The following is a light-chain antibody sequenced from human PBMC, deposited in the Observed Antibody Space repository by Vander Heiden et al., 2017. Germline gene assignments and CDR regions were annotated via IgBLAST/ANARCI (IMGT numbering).Light chain of an antibody. V-gene: IGKV4-1*01. CDR2: WAS. J-gene: IGKJ2*01. CDR1: QSVLYSSNNKKY. CDR3: QQYYSTPYT. Sequence: DIVMTQSPDSLAVSLGERATINSKSSQSVLYSSNNKKYLAWYQQKPGQPPKLLIYWASTRESGVPDRFSGSGSGTDFTLTISSLQAEDVAVYYCQQYYSTPYTFGQGTKVEIK.